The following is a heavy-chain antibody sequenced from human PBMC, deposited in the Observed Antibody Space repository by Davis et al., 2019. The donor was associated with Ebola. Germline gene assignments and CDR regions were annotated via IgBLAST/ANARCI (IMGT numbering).Heavy chain of an antibody. V-gene: IGHV3-53*05. D-gene: IGHD6-19*01. CDR3: ATTQWLRDIDN. J-gene: IGHJ4*02. Sequence: GGSLRLSCAASGFTVSSNHMSWVRQAPGKGLEWVSVIYDHSTAYADSVRGRFIISRDKSNNTLYLEMNSLRVDDTAVYYCATTQWLRDIDNWGQGTLVTVSS. CDR1: GFTVSSNH. CDR2: IYDHST.